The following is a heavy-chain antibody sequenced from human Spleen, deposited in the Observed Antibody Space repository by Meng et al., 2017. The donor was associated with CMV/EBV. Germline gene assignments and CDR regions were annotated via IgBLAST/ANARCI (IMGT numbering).Heavy chain of an antibody. J-gene: IGHJ4*02. V-gene: IGHV3-23*01. CDR3: AITHVAVDY. CDR1: TFTFSNSA. Sequence: ESLKISCVASTFTFSNSAMSWVRQAPGKGLEWVSAISGSGDDTYYADSVKGRFAISRDKFKNTLYLEMKSLRAEDSALYYCAITHVAVDYWGQGTLVTVSS. CDR2: ISGSGDDT. D-gene: IGHD6-13*01.